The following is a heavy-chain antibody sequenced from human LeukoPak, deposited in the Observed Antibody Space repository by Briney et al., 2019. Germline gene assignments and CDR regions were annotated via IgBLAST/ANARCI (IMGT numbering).Heavy chain of an antibody. D-gene: IGHD2-2*01. J-gene: IGHJ4*02. CDR1: GGSIGSYY. CDR3: ARLGPQYCSSTSCYQFDY. Sequence: SETLSLTCTVSGGSIGSYYWGWIRQPPGKGLEWIGYIYYSGSTNYNPSLKSRVTISVDTSKNQFSLKLTSVTGADTAVYYCARLGPQYCSSTSCYQFDYWGQGTLVTVSS. V-gene: IGHV4-59*08. CDR2: IYYSGST.